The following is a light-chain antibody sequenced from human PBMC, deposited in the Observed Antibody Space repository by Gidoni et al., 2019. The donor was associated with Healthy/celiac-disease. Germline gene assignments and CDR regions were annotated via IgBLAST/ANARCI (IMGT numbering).Light chain of an antibody. CDR1: QSFSSSY. J-gene: IGKJ4*01. CDR3: QQYGSPKLT. CDR2: GAA. Sequence: DIVLTPSPGTLSLSPGERATLSCRASQSFSSSYLAWYQQKPGQAPRLLIYGAASRATGIPDRFSGSGSGTDFTLTISRLETEDFAVYYCQQYGSPKLTFGGGTKVEIK. V-gene: IGKV3-20*01.